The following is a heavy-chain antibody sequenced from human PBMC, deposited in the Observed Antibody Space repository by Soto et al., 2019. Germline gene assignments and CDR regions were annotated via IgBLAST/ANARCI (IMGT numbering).Heavy chain of an antibody. V-gene: IGHV4-30-4*01. CDR1: GGSINNNDYY. Sequence: QLQESGPGLVKPSQTLSLTYSVSGGSINNNDYYWSWIRQTPGKGLEWIGYVYYSGSSDYSQSLKSRLSMSIDKSQNQFHLKLNSVTAADTATYYCARMSYFYDKWYFDLWGRGTLVTVSS. J-gene: IGHJ2*01. CDR2: VYYSGSS. CDR3: ARMSYFYDKWYFDL. D-gene: IGHD3-22*01.